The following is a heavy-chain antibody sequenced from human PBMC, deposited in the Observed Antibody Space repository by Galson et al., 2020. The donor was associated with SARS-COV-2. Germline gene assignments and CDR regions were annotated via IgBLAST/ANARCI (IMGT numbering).Heavy chain of an antibody. CDR2: ISSSGSTI. V-gene: IGHV3-11*04. CDR3: ARDGANYYDSSNAFDI. J-gene: IGHJ3*02. CDR1: GFTFSDYY. Sequence: NSGGSLRLSCAASGFTFSDYYMSWIRQAPGKGLEWVSYISSSGSTIYYADSVKGRFTISRDNAKNSLYLQMNSLRAEDTAVYYCARDGANYYDSSNAFDIWGQGTMVTVSS. D-gene: IGHD3-22*01.